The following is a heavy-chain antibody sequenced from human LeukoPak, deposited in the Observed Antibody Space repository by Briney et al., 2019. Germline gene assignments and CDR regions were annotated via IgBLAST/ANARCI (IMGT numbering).Heavy chain of an antibody. CDR1: GYTFTIYG. CDR3: ARDRSSSSLVDY. D-gene: IGHD6-6*01. CDR2: ISAYNGNT. V-gene: IGHV1-18*01. J-gene: IGHJ4*02. Sequence: ASVTVSYKASGYTFTIYGISWVRQAPGQGREGMGWISAYNGNTNYAQKLHGRVTMTTATSTSTAYMELRSLRSDDTAVYYCARDRSSSSLVDYWGQGTLVTVSS.